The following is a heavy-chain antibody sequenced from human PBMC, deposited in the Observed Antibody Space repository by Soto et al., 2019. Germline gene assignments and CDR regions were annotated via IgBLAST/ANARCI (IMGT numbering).Heavy chain of an antibody. V-gene: IGHV1-69*13. J-gene: IGHJ3*02. D-gene: IGHD2-2*01. CDR1: GGTFKTYA. CDR2: IIPVFGSA. Sequence: SVKVSCKASGGTFKTYAFTWVRQAPGQGLEWMGGIIPVFGSATSAQRFQGRVTITADESTNTIFMELSSLSSEDTVVYFCARDKFYQRTDAFDIWGQGRMVTVSS. CDR3: ARDKFYQRTDAFDI.